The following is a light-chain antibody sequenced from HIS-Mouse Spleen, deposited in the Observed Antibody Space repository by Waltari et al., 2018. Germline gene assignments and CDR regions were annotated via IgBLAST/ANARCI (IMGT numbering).Light chain of an antibody. CDR2: EGS. Sequence: QSALTQPASVSGSPGQSLTISCTGTSSYVGSYNLLSWYQQHPGKAPKLMIYEGSKRPSGVSNRFSGSKSGNTASLTISGLQAEDEADYYCRSYAGSSTFEVFGGGTKLTVL. CDR3: RSYAGSSTFEV. J-gene: IGLJ2*01. CDR1: SSYVGSYNL. V-gene: IGLV2-23*03.